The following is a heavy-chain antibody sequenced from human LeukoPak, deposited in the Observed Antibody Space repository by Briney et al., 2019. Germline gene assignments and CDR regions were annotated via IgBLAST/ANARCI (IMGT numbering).Heavy chain of an antibody. CDR2: ISAYNGNT. V-gene: IGHV1-18*01. CDR3: ARYSSSWDDAFDI. J-gene: IGHJ3*02. Sequence: ASVKVSCKASGYTFTNYGINWVRQAPGQGLEWMGWISAYNGNTNYAQKLQGRVAMTTDTSTSTAYMELRSLRSDDTAVYYCARYSSSWDDAFDIWGQGTMVTVSS. D-gene: IGHD6-13*01. CDR1: GYTFTNYG.